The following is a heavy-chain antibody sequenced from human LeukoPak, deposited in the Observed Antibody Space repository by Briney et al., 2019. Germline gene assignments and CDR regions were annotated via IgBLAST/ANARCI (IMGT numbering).Heavy chain of an antibody. CDR1: GYTFTGYY. V-gene: IGHV1-2*02. J-gene: IGHJ3*02. Sequence: ASVKVSCKASGYTFTGYYMHWVRQAPGQGLEWMGWINPNSGGTNYAQKFQGRVTMTRDTSISTAYMEPSRLRSDDTAVYYCARDRTREGPSRGHAFDIWGQGTMVTVSS. CDR3: ARDRTREGPSRGHAFDI. D-gene: IGHD1-1*01. CDR2: INPNSGGT.